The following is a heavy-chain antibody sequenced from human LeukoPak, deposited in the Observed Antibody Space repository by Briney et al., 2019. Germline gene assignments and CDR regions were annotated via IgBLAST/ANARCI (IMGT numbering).Heavy chain of an antibody. V-gene: IGHV1-18*01. D-gene: IGHD3-3*01. Sequence: ASVKVSCKASGYTFTSYGISWVRQAPGQGLEWMGWISAYNGNTNYVQKLQGRVTMTTDTSTSTAYMELRSLRSDDTAVYYCARETNHYDFWSGHRGDFDYWGQGTLVTVSS. CDR3: ARETNHYDFWSGHRGDFDY. J-gene: IGHJ4*02. CDR1: GYTFTSYG. CDR2: ISAYNGNT.